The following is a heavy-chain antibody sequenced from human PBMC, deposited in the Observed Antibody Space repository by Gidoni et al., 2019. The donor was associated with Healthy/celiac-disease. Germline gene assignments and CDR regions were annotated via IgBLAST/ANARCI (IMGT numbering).Heavy chain of an antibody. CDR1: GGSISRSNW. V-gene: IGHV4-4*02. CDR3: ARADSYGSGSYYRPLWIDY. J-gene: IGHJ4*02. CDR2: IYHSGST. Sequence: QVQLQESGPGLVKPSGTLSLTCAVSGGSISRSNWWSWVRQPPGKGLEWIGEIYHSGSTNYNPSLKSRVTISVDKSKNQFSLKLSSVTAADTAVYYCARADSYGSGSYYRPLWIDYWGQGTLVTVSS. D-gene: IGHD3-10*01.